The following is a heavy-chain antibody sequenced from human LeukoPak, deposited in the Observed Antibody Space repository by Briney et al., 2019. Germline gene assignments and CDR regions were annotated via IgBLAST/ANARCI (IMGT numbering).Heavy chain of an antibody. J-gene: IGHJ6*03. CDR2: INHSGST. V-gene: IGHV4-34*01. CDR1: GGSFSGYY. D-gene: IGHD4-11*01. Sequence: PSETLSLTCAVYGGSFSGYYWSWIRQPPGKGLEWIGEINHSGSTNYNPSLKSRVTISVDTSKNQFSLKLSSVTAADTAVYYCARDFSYSNYEYYYYYMDVWGKGTTVTVSS. CDR3: ARDFSYSNYEYYYYYMDV.